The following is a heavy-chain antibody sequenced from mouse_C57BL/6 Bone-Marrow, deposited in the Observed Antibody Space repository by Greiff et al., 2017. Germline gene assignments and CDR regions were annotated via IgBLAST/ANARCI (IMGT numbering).Heavy chain of an antibody. J-gene: IGHJ3*01. D-gene: IGHD2-3*01. CDR2: IRLKSDNYAT. V-gene: IGHV6-3*01. CDR3: TAGGWLLAY. Sequence: EVKLVESGGGLVQPGGSMKLSCVASGFTFSNSWMNWVRQSPEKGLEWVAQIRLKSDNYATHYAESVKGRFTISRDDSKSSVYLQMNNLRAEDTGIYYCTAGGWLLAYWGQGTLVTVSA. CDR1: GFTFSNSW.